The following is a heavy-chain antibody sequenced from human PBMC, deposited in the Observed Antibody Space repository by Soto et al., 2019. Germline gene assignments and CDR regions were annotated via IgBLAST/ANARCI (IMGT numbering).Heavy chain of an antibody. CDR1: GFTLRNYW. Sequence: EVQLVESGGVSVQPGGSLRLSCTASGFTLRNYWMHWVRQAPGKGLVWVSRINTDGSTTTYADSVKGRFTISRDNAKNTLYLQMNSLRDEDTAVYYCVRIRRGDGYTFGYWGQGILVTVSS. V-gene: IGHV3-74*01. CDR2: INTDGSTT. CDR3: VRIRRGDGYTFGY. D-gene: IGHD5-12*01. J-gene: IGHJ4*02.